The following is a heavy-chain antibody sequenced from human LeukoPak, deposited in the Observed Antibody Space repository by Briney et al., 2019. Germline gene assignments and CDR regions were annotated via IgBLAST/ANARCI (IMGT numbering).Heavy chain of an antibody. CDR3: ARMVAYAFDI. J-gene: IGHJ3*02. Sequence: GESLKISCVASECTVNSNSMTWVRQAPGKGLEWVSVIHSVGSPYYADSVKGRFTISRHNSQNTVYLQMKSLRAEDTAMYYCARMVAYAFDIWGQGTMVTVSS. D-gene: IGHD2-15*01. CDR1: ECTVNSNS. CDR2: IHSVGSP. V-gene: IGHV3-53*04.